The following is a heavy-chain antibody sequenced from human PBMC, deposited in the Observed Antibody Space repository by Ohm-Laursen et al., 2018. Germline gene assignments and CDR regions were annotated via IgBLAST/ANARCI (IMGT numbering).Heavy chain of an antibody. V-gene: IGHV4-4*07. CDR1: GGSISRYY. Sequence: GTLSLTCTVSGGSISRYYWSWIRQPPGKGLEWIGRMHTSRGTNYNPSLKSRVTISVDTSKNQFSLKLSSVTAADTAVYYCARGPTEQWLVLWGQGTLVTVSS. J-gene: IGHJ4*02. CDR3: ARGPTEQWLVL. D-gene: IGHD6-19*01. CDR2: MHTSRGT.